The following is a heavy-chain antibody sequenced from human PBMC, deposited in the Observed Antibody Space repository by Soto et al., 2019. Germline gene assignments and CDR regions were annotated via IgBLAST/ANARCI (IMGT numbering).Heavy chain of an antibody. Sequence: EVQLLESGGGLVQPGGSLRLSCAASGFTFGSNAMSWVRQAPGKGLEWVSSISGSGGNTYYTDSVKGRFTISRDNCKNTLYLQMNRLRAKDTAFYYCAKVVGVTTGDYWGQGTLVTVSS. CDR3: AKVVGVTTGDY. CDR1: GFTFGSNA. D-gene: IGHD1-26*01. J-gene: IGHJ4*02. V-gene: IGHV3-23*01. CDR2: ISGSGGNT.